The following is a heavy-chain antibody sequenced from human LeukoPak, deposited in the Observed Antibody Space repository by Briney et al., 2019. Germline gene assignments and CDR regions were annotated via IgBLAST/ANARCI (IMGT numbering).Heavy chain of an antibody. CDR1: GFTFDDYA. CDR3: AKDAYGGYSSFDY. CDR2: ISWNSGSI. Sequence: GGSLRLSCAASGFTFDDYAMHWVRQAPGKGLEWVSGISWNSGSIGYADSVKGRFTISRDNAKNSLYLQMNSLRAEDTALYYCAKDAYGGYSSFDYWGQGTLVTVSS. D-gene: IGHD5-18*01. V-gene: IGHV3-9*01. J-gene: IGHJ4*02.